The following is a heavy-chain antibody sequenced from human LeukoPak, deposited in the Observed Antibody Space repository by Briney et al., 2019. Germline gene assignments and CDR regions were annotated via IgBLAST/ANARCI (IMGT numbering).Heavy chain of an antibody. CDR3: ARCLYYLDAFDI. Sequence: SETLSLTCTVSGGSISSGGYYWSWIRQPPGKGLEWIGYIYYSGSTYYNPSLKSRVTISVDTSKNQFSLKLSSVTAADTAVYYCARCLYYLDAFDIWGQGTMVTVSS. D-gene: IGHD3-10*01. J-gene: IGHJ3*02. V-gene: IGHV4-30-4*08. CDR1: GGSISSGGYY. CDR2: IYYSGST.